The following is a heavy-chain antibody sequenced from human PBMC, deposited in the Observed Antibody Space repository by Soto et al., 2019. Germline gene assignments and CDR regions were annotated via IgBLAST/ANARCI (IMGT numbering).Heavy chain of an antibody. CDR2: ITGTSTPI. J-gene: IGHJ4*02. CDR1: GFTFSTYT. D-gene: IGHD3-22*01. V-gene: IGHV3-48*02. CDR3: ARGVGSGFYPYFDY. Sequence: EVQLVESGGALVQPGGSLRLSCVASGFTFSTYTLNWVRQAPGKELEWISYITGTSTPIYYADSVQGRFTISRDNAMNSLYLQMDSLRDEDTAVYYCARGVGSGFYPYFDYWGQGTLVTVSS.